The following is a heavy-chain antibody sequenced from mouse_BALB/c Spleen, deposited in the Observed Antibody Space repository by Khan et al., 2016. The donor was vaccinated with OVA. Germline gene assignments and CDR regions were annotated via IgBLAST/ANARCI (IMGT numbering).Heavy chain of an antibody. CDR3: ARVYEGDFDY. CDR1: GYSITTDYA. Sequence: EVKLLESGPGLVKPSQSLSLTCTVTGYSITTDYAWNWIRQFPGNKLEWMGFISYSGNTKYNPSLKSRISISRDTSTNQFFLQLKSVTTEDTARYYCARVYEGDFDYWGQGTTLTVSS. D-gene: IGHD1-1*01. V-gene: IGHV3-2*02. J-gene: IGHJ2*01. CDR2: ISYSGNT.